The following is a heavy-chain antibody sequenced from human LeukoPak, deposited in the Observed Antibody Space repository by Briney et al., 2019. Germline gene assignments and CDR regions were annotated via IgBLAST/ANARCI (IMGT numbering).Heavy chain of an antibody. D-gene: IGHD3-10*01. J-gene: IGHJ4*02. CDR3: ARHNYASGSYHDY. Sequence: GGSLRLSCAASGFTFSSYSMNWVRQAPGKGLEWVSYISSGSSSIYYADSVKGRFTISRDNAQNSLYLQMDGLRDEDTAVYYCARHNYASGSYHDYWGQGTLVTVSS. V-gene: IGHV3-48*02. CDR2: ISSGSSSI. CDR1: GFTFSSYS.